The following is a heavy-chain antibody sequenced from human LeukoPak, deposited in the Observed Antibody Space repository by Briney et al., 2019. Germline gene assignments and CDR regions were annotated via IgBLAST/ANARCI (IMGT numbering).Heavy chain of an antibody. CDR1: GGSISSYY. Sequence: PSETLSLTCTVSGGSISSYYWSWIRQPPGKGLEWIGYIYYSGSTNYNPSLKSRVTISVDTSKNQFPLKLTSVTAADTAMYYCARHSYGSGSYQDYWGQGTLVTVSS. J-gene: IGHJ4*02. D-gene: IGHD3-10*01. CDR3: ARHSYGSGSYQDY. V-gene: IGHV4-59*12. CDR2: IYYSGST.